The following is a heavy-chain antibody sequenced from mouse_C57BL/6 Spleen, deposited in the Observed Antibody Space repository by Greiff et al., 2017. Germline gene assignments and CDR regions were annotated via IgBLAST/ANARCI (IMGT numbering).Heavy chain of an antibody. D-gene: IGHD3-2*02. CDR1: GYTFTDYY. CDR3: ARQLRLRLYAMDY. CDR2: INPNNGGT. Sequence: EVKLQQSGPELVKPGASVKISCKASGYTFTDYYMNWVKQSHGKSLEWIGDINPNNGGTSYNQKFKGKATLTVDKSSSTAYMELRSLTSEDSAVYYCARQLRLRLYAMDYWGQGTSVTVSS. J-gene: IGHJ4*01. V-gene: IGHV1-26*01.